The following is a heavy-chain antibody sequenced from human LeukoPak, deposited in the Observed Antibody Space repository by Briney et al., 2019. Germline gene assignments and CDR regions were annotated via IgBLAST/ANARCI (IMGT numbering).Heavy chain of an antibody. Sequence: ASVKVSCEASGYTFTSYYMHWVRQAPGQGLECMGIINPSGGSTIYAQKFQGRVTMTRDTSTSTVYMELSSLRSEDTAVYYCARSSITMIVVAYGFDYWGQGTLVTVSS. V-gene: IGHV1-46*01. CDR2: INPSGGST. D-gene: IGHD3-22*01. CDR3: ARSSITMIVVAYGFDY. CDR1: GYTFTSYY. J-gene: IGHJ4*02.